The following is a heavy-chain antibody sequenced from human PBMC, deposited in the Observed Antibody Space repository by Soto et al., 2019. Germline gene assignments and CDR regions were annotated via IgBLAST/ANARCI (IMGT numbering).Heavy chain of an antibody. CDR2: ISYDGSNT. CDR3: ASDRIQCSSYRCSSYFYGMDV. D-gene: IGHD2-2*01. Sequence: QVHLVESGGGVVQPGKSLRLSCVASGFTFSTYAIHWVRQAPGKGLEWVAVISYDGSNTYYADSVKGRFTISRYNSKNTLYLQMNSLTTEDTAVYYCASDRIQCSSYRCSSYFYGMDVWGQGTTVTVSS. V-gene: IGHV3-30-3*01. CDR1: GFTFSTYA. J-gene: IGHJ6*02.